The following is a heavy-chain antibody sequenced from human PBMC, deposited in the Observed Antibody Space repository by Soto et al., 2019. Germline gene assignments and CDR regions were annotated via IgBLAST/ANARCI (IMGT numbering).Heavy chain of an antibody. Sequence: GASVKVSCKTSGYTFTGYYMHWVRQAPGQGLEWMGWINPNSGGTNYAQKFQGRVTMTRDPSISTAYMDLSRLRSDDTAVYYCATCPFFDYGDYSPYYYYYGMDVWGQGTTVTVSS. J-gene: IGHJ6*02. D-gene: IGHD4-17*01. V-gene: IGHV1-2*02. CDR3: ATCPFFDYGDYSPYYYYYGMDV. CDR1: GYTFTGYY. CDR2: INPNSGGT.